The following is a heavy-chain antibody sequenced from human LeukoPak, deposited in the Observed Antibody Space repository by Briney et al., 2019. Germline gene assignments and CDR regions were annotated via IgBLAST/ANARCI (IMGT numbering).Heavy chain of an antibody. CDR3: ARKEDTYYYGSGDGDAFDI. Sequence: PGGSLRLSCAASGFTFSSYAMHWVRQAPGKGLEWVAVISYDGSNKYYADSVKGRFTISRDNSKNTLYLQMNSLRAEDTAVYYCARKEDTYYYGSGDGDAFDIWGQGTMVTVSS. V-gene: IGHV3-30-3*01. J-gene: IGHJ3*02. CDR1: GFTFSSYA. D-gene: IGHD3-10*01. CDR2: ISYDGSNK.